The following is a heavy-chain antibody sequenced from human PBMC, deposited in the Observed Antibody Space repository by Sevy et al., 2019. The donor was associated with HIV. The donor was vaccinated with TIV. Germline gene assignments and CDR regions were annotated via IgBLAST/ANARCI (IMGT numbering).Heavy chain of an antibody. J-gene: IGHJ6*02. CDR1: GFTFSNYA. V-gene: IGHV3-23*01. D-gene: IGHD2-2*01. Sequence: GGCLRLSCAASGFTFSNYAMSWVRQAPGKGLEWVSSISRSGGSTYYADSVKGRFTISRDNSKNMLYLQMNSLRAEDTAVYYCAKVDVVVPVADYGMDVWGQGTTVTVSS. CDR2: ISRSGGST. CDR3: AKVDVVVPVADYGMDV.